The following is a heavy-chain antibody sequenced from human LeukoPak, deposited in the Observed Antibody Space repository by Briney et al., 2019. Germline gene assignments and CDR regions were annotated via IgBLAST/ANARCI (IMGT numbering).Heavy chain of an antibody. CDR2: INLNSGGT. D-gene: IGHD3-22*01. Sequence: ASVKVSCKASGYTFTDYYIHWVRQAPGQGLEWMGWINLNSGGTNYAQKFQGRVTMTGDTSISTAYMELSGLRSDDTAVYYCAREDYASSGAFDYWGQGTLVTVSS. J-gene: IGHJ4*02. CDR1: GYTFTDYY. CDR3: AREDYASSGAFDY. V-gene: IGHV1-2*02.